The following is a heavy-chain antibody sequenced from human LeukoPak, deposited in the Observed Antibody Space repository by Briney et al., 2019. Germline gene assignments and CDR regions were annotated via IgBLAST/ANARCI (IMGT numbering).Heavy chain of an antibody. CDR3: ARESGYSGHDYFNY. J-gene: IGHJ4*02. V-gene: IGHV3-33*08. CDR2: IWFDGSHK. CDR1: GFTFSSYG. D-gene: IGHD5-12*01. Sequence: GGSLRLSCAASGFTFSSYGMHWVRQAPGKGLEWVAVIWFDGSHKYYADSVKGRFTISRDNSKNTLYLQMNSLRAEDTAVYYCARESGYSGHDYFNYWGQGTLVTVSS.